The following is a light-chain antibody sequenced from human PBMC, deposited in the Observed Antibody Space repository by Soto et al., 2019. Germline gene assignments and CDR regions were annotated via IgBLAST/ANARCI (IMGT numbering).Light chain of an antibody. CDR1: SSNIGSNT. CDR3: AAWVDSLTAVL. J-gene: IGLJ3*02. CDR2: NND. V-gene: IGLV1-44*01. Sequence: QTVVTQPPSASGTPGQSVTISCSGSSSNIGSNTVNWYQQLSGAAPKLLIHNNDQRPSGVPDRFSGSKSDTSASLAISGLQSADEADYYCAAWVDSLTAVLFGGGTKLTVL.